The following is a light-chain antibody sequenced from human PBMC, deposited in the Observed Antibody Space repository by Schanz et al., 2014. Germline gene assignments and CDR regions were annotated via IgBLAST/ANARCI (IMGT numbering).Light chain of an antibody. J-gene: IGKJ1*01. Sequence: ETVLTQSPGTLSLSPGERATLSCRASQTTRSTYLAWYQQKPGQAPRLLIYGSSSRAAGIPDRFSGSGSGTDFTLTIDRLEPEDFAVYYCQQYGLSLWTFGQGTKVEIK. V-gene: IGKV3-20*01. CDR3: QQYGLSLWT. CDR2: GSS. CDR1: QTTRSTY.